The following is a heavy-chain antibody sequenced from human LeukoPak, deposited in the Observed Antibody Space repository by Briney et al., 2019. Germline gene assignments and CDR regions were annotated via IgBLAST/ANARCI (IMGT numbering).Heavy chain of an antibody. CDR2: ISYDGTHE. J-gene: IGHJ3*02. V-gene: IGHV3-30*03. CDR1: GFTFRSYG. D-gene: IGHD4-11*01. Sequence: PGSSLRLSCAASGFTFRSYGMHWVRQAPGKGLEWVADISYDGTHEFYADSVKGRFTVSRDNSKNMLYLQMNSLRAEDTAVYSCASGVTVAPHDAFDMWGQGTMVIVSS. CDR3: ASGVTVAPHDAFDM.